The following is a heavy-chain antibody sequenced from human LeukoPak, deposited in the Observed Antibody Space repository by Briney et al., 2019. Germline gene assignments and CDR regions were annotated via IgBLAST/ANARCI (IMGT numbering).Heavy chain of an antibody. CDR2: INAGNGNT. CDR1: GYSFTSYA. D-gene: IGHD2-2*01. Sequence: ASVKVSCKASGYSFTSYAMQWVRQAPGQRLEWMGWINAGNGNTKYSQNFQGRVTITRDTAASAAYMELSSLSFEDTAVYYCARSYCSRTSCFAFDSWGLGTLVTVSS. CDR3: ARSYCSRTSCFAFDS. J-gene: IGHJ4*02. V-gene: IGHV1-3*01.